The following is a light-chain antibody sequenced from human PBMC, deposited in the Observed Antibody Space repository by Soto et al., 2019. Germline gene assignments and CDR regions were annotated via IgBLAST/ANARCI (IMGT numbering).Light chain of an antibody. V-gene: IGKV3-15*01. CDR2: GAS. CDR3: QQYDGWPRT. Sequence: EIVMTQSPVTLSVFPGERATLSCRASQSLTNNLAWYQHDPGEPPRLLYYGASSRASVIPARFSGSGSETEFTLTISSLQSEDFAVYFCQQYDGWPRTFGQGTKVDIK. J-gene: IGKJ1*01. CDR1: QSLTNN.